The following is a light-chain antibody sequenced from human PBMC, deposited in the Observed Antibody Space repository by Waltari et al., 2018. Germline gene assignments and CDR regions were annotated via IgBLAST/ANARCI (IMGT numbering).Light chain of an antibody. CDR2: SNE. J-gene: IGLJ3*02. CDR3: ASWEASLNGWV. CDR1: SSNIGRNT. Sequence: QSMLTQPPSASGTPGQRVTISCSGSSSNIGRNTVTWYQQLPGTAPKLLMNSNEQRPSGVPDRFSGSKSGTSASLAISGLQSEDEADYYCASWEASLNGWVFGGGTKLTVL. V-gene: IGLV1-44*01.